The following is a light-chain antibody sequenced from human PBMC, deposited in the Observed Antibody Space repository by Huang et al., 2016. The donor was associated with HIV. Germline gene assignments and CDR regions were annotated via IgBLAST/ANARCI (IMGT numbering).Light chain of an antibody. CDR1: QSVSSN. Sequence: EIVMTQSPATLSVSPGERATLSCRASQSVSSNLVWYQQKPGQAPRLLIYGASTRATGIPAMFSGSGSGTEFTLTISSLQSEDFAVYYCRQYNNWPRTFGQGTKVEIK. V-gene: IGKV3-15*01. CDR3: RQYNNWPRT. CDR2: GAS. J-gene: IGKJ1*01.